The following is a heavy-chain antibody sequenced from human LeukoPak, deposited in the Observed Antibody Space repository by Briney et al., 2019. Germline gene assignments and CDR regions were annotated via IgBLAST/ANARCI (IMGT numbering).Heavy chain of an antibody. CDR3: ARHIVVVVAATDRHVYFDY. D-gene: IGHD2-15*01. CDR1: GFTFSSYE. J-gene: IGHJ4*02. Sequence: GSLRLSCAASGFTFSSYEMNWVRQAPGKGLEWIGEINHSGSTNYNPSLKSRVTISVDTSKNQFSLKLSSVTAADTAVYYCARHIVVVVAATDRHVYFDYWGQGTRVTVSS. V-gene: IGHV4-34*01. CDR2: INHSGST.